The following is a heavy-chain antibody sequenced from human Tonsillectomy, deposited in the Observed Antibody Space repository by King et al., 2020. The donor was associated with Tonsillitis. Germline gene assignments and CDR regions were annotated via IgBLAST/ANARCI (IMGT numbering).Heavy chain of an antibody. CDR1: GFTFSSYA. CDR2: ISYDGSNK. V-gene: IGHV3-30-3*01. J-gene: IGHJ1*01. D-gene: IGHD1-26*01. CDR3: ARRGATGEYFQH. Sequence: VQLVESGGGVVQPGRSLRLSCAASGFTFSSYAMHWVRQAPGKGLEWVAGISYDGSNKYYADSVKGRFTISRDNSKNTLYLQMNSLRAEDTAVYYCARRGATGEYFQHWGQGTLVTVSS.